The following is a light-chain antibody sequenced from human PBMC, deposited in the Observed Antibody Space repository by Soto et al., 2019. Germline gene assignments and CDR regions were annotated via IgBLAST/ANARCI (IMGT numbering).Light chain of an antibody. J-gene: IGKJ1*01. CDR1: QSIGRW. V-gene: IGKV1-5*01. Sequence: DIQMTQSPSTLSASVGETVTVTCRASQSIGRWLAWYQQKPGKAPKLQIFYATAFENGVPARFSGSRTGPEFSLTIISLQPDDVATYYCHRNYSHWTFGQGTKVDIK. CDR3: HRNYSHWT. CDR2: YAT.